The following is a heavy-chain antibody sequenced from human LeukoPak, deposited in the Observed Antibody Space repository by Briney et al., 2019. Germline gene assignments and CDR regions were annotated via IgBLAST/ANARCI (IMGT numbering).Heavy chain of an antibody. V-gene: IGHV4-59*01. CDR1: GGSISSYY. Sequence: PSETLSLTCTVSGGSISSYYWSWIRQPPGKGLEWIGYIYYSGSTNYNPSLKSRVTISVDTSKNQFSLKLSSVAAADTAVYYCASYSYYYDSSGYFDYWGQGTLVTVSS. CDR3: ASYSYYYDSSGYFDY. CDR2: IYYSGST. D-gene: IGHD3-22*01. J-gene: IGHJ4*02.